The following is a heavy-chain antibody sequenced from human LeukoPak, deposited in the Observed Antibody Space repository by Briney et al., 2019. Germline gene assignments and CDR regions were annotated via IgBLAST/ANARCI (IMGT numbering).Heavy chain of an antibody. V-gene: IGHV1-2*02. J-gene: IGHJ4*02. Sequence: ASVRLSCKTSGYTFTAYHLHWVRQAPGQGLEWMGWIAPVSGATKLGQKFQGRVALTTDSSIKTAYMELSNLTSGDTAVYFCARVRSKFMVWGGDYDSWGQGSKVTVSS. CDR1: GYTFTAYH. CDR3: ARVRSKFMVWGGDYDS. D-gene: IGHD3-10*01. CDR2: IAPVSGAT.